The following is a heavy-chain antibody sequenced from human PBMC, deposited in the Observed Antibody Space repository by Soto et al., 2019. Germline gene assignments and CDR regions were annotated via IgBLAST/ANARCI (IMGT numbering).Heavy chain of an antibody. Sequence: QVQLVQSGADVKKPGSSVKVSCQASGVTFSSETLGWGRQSPGQGLERVGGIIPLFGTASYAQKFQGRVTITADESTSTVYMELSSLRSDDTAVYFCAKERGSNSLHPSYNWFDTWGQGTLITVSS. J-gene: IGHJ5*02. CDR1: GVTFSSET. CDR2: IIPLFGTA. CDR3: AKERGSNSLHPSYNWFDT. D-gene: IGHD6-13*01. V-gene: IGHV1-69*01.